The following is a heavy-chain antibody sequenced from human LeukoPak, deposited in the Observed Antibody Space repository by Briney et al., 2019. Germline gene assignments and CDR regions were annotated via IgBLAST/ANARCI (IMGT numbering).Heavy chain of an antibody. CDR1: GFTFSSYG. CDR2: IRYDGSNK. CDR3: AKVSRYPYSSSPNWFDP. Sequence: PGGSLRLSCAASGFTFSSYGMHWVRQAPGKGLEWVAFIRYDGSNKYYADSVKGRFTISRDNPKNTLYLQMNSLRAEDTAVYYCAKVSRYPYSSSPNWFDPWGQGTLVTVSS. V-gene: IGHV3-30*02. D-gene: IGHD6-13*01. J-gene: IGHJ5*02.